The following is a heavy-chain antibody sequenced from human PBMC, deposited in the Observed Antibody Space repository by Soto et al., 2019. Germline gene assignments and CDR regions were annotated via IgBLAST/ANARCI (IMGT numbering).Heavy chain of an antibody. Sequence: QVQLVQSGAEVKKPGSSVKVSCKASGGTFSNYPISWVRHAPGQGLEGMGGIIPIFGTVNYAQKFQGRVTITADESTSTAYMELSSLRSEDTAVYYCARGNHRWLQLWYFDLWGRGTLVTVSS. CDR1: GGTFSNYP. V-gene: IGHV1-69*12. J-gene: IGHJ2*01. D-gene: IGHD5-12*01. CDR2: IIPIFGTV. CDR3: ARGNHRWLQLWYFDL.